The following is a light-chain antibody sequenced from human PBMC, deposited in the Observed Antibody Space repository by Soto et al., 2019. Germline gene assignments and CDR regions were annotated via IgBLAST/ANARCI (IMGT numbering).Light chain of an antibody. Sequence: DIVLTQSPATLSLSPGERATLSCRASQSVYNYLAWYQHKPGQAPRLLIYDASNRATGIPARFSGSGSGTDFSLTIRSLETEDFAVYYCQQRSSWPPYTFGQVTKLEIK. CDR2: DAS. J-gene: IGKJ2*01. V-gene: IGKV3-11*01. CDR3: QQRSSWPPYT. CDR1: QSVYNY.